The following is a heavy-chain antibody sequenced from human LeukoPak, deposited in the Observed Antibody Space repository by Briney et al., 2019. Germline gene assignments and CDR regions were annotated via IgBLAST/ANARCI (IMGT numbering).Heavy chain of an antibody. CDR3: AKDIALYCGGDCYHDY. Sequence: GGSLRLSCAASGFTFSSYGMHWVRQAPGKGLEWVAFLSYDGSNKYYADTLKGRFTISRDNSKNTLFLQMNSLRAEDTAVYYCAKDIALYCGGDCYHDYWGQGTLVTASS. V-gene: IGHV3-30*18. CDR1: GFTFSSYG. J-gene: IGHJ4*02. D-gene: IGHD2-21*02. CDR2: LSYDGSNK.